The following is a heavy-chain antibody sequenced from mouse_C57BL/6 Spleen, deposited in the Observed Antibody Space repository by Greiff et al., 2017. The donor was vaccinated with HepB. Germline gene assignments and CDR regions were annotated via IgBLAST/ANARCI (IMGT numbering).Heavy chain of an antibody. J-gene: IGHJ2*01. D-gene: IGHD2-1*01. CDR1: GYTFTSYW. CDR2: IDPNSGGT. V-gene: IGHV1-72*01. Sequence: QVQLQQPGAELVKPGASVKLSCKASGYTFTSYWMHWVKQRPGRGLEWIGRIDPNSGGTKYNEKFKSKATLTVDKPSSTAYMQLSSLTSEDSAVYYWARKYRDGNYKAYYFDYWGQGTTLTVSS. CDR3: ARKYRDGNYKAYYFDY.